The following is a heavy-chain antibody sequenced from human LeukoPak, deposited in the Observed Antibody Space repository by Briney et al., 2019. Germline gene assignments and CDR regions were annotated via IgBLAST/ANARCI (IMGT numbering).Heavy chain of an antibody. Sequence: SETLSLTCTVSGGSISSGDYYWSWIRQPPGKGLEWIGYIYYSGSTYYNPSLKSRVTISVDTSKNQFSLKLSSVTAADTAVYYCARGDAYGAYFDYWGQGTLVTVSS. V-gene: IGHV4-30-4*01. CDR2: IYYSGST. J-gene: IGHJ4*02. CDR1: GGSISSGDYY. CDR3: ARGDAYGAYFDY. D-gene: IGHD4-17*01.